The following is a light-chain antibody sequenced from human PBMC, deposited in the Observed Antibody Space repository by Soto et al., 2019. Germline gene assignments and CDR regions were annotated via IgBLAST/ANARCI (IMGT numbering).Light chain of an antibody. CDR3: CSYTSLSTVV. V-gene: IGLV2-14*01. CDR1: SSDVGGYNH. CDR2: AVS. J-gene: IGLJ2*01. Sequence: SSLTQPASVSGSPGQSITISCPGTSSDVGGYNHVSWYQHSPGKAPKLILFAVSDRPSGVSHRFSGSKSGNTASLTISGLQAEDEADYYCCSYTSLSTVVFGGGTQLTVL.